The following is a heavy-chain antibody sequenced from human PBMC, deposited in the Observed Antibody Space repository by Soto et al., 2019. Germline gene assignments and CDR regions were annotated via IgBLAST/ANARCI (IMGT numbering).Heavy chain of an antibody. J-gene: IGHJ4*02. CDR3: ARSDRSGYSPNDY. V-gene: IGHV4-31*03. CDR2: IYYSGST. CDR1: GGSISSGGYY. Sequence: QVQLQESGPGLVKPSQTLSLTCTVSGGSISSGGYYWSWIRQHPGKGLEWIGYIYYSGSTYYNPSLKSRVTISVDASKNQFSLKLSSVTAADTAVYDCARSDRSGYSPNDYWGQGTLVTVSS. D-gene: IGHD3-22*01.